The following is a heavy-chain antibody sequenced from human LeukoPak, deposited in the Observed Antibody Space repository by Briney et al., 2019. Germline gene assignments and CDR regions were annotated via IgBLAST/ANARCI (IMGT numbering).Heavy chain of an antibody. J-gene: IGHJ4*02. V-gene: IGHV3-23*01. Sequence: GGSLRLSCAASGFTFSNYAMIWVRHAPGKGLESPSGISASGGSTYYADSVKGRFTISRDNSKDTLYLQMKSLRVEDTAVYYCAKEMRAQLLWLADYWGQGALVTVSS. D-gene: IGHD2-21*01. CDR2: ISASGGST. CDR3: AKEMRAQLLWLADY. CDR1: GFTFSNYA.